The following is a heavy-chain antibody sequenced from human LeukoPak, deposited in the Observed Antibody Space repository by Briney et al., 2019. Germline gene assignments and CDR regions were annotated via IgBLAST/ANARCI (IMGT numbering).Heavy chain of an antibody. Sequence: SQTLSLTFAISGDSVSINSAAWNWIRQSPSRGLEWLGKTYFRSKWYNDYAVSVRSRISINADTSKNQFSLQLNSVTPEDTAVYYCARARLEPFCWFDHWGQGTLVTVSS. CDR2: TYFRSKWYN. D-gene: IGHD1-1*01. CDR3: ARARLEPFCWFDH. V-gene: IGHV6-1*01. J-gene: IGHJ5*02. CDR1: GDSVSINSAA.